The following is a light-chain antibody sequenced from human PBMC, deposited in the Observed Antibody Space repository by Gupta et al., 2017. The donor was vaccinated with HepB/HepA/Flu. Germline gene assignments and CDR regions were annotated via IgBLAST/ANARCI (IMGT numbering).Light chain of an antibody. CDR1: SNNVGNQG. J-gene: IGLJ3*02. Sequence: QAGLTQPPSVSKDLRQIATITCTGNSNNVGNQGAAWLQQHQGHPPKLLSYRNNKRPSGISERFSASRSGNTASLTITGLQPEDEADYYCSAWDSSLSAWVVGGGTKVTVL. CDR3: SAWDSSLSAWV. V-gene: IGLV10-54*04. CDR2: RNN.